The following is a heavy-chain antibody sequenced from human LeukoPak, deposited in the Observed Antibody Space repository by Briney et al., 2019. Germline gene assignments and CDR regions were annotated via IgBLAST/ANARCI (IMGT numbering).Heavy chain of an antibody. D-gene: IGHD3-3*01. CDR3: ARAQGGFLNYYYYMDV. J-gene: IGHJ6*03. Sequence: PSETLSLTRTVSGGSISSGSYYWSWIRQPPGKGLEWIGYIYYSGSTNYNPSLKSRVTISVDTSKNQFSLKLSSVTAADTAVYYCARAQGGFLNYYYYMDVWGKGTTVTVSS. CDR1: GGSISSGSYY. V-gene: IGHV4-61*01. CDR2: IYYSGST.